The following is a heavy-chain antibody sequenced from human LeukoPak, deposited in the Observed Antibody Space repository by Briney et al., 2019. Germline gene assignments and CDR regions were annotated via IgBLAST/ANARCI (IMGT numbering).Heavy chain of an antibody. CDR1: GFTFSSYG. V-gene: IGHV3-30*03. CDR2: ISYDGSNK. CDR3: ARGAFLEWSNYYYYMDV. J-gene: IGHJ6*03. Sequence: GGSLRLSCAASGFTFSSYGMHWVRQAPGKGLEWVAVISYDGSNKYYADSVKGRFTISRDNSKNTLYLQMNSLRAEDTAVYYCARGAFLEWSNYYYYMDVWGKGTTVTVSS. D-gene: IGHD3-3*01.